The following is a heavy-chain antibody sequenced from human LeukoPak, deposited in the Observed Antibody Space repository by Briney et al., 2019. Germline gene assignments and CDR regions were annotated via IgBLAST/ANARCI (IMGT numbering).Heavy chain of an antibody. V-gene: IGHV4-39*01. D-gene: IGHD3-22*01. CDR1: GGSISSSSYY. CDR2: IYYSGST. Sequence: SETLSLTCTVSGGSISSSSYYWGWIRQPPGKGLEWIGSIYYSGSTYYNPSLKRRVTISVDTSKNQFSLKLSSVTAADTAVYYCATAPYYYDSWYFDLWGRGTLVTVSS. J-gene: IGHJ2*01. CDR3: ATAPYYYDSWYFDL.